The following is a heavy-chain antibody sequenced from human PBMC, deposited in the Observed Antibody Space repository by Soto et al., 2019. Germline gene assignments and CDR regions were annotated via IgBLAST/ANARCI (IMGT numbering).Heavy chain of an antibody. J-gene: IGHJ5*02. CDR1: GFTFSSYA. CDR2: ISGSGGST. D-gene: IGHD6-13*01. V-gene: IGHV3-23*01. CDR3: AREYGELAAADWFDP. Sequence: PGGSLRLSCAASGFTFSSYAISWVRQAPGKGLEWVSGISGSGGSTYYADSVKGRFTISRDNSKNTLYLQMSSLRAEDTAVYYCAREYGELAAADWFDPWGQGTLVTVSS.